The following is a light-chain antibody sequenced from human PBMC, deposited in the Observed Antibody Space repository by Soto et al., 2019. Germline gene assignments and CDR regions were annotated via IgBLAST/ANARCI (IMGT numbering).Light chain of an antibody. CDR2: LEGSGIY. V-gene: IGLV4-60*02. J-gene: IGLJ2*01. Sequence: QLVLTQSSSASASLGSSVKLTCTLNSGHSNNIIAWHQQQPGKAPRYLMKLEGSGIYNKESGVPDRFSGSSSGADRYLTISNLLFADESDYYCEIWETSTQVVFGGGTKLTVL. CDR3: EIWETSTQVV. CDR1: SGHSNNI.